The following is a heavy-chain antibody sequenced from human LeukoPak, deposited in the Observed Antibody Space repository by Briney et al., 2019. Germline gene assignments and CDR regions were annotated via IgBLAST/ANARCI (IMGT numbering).Heavy chain of an antibody. J-gene: IGHJ6*02. CDR1: GGPISSYY. CDR2: IYYSGST. D-gene: IGHD2-2*01. CDR3: ARAYAPYVMDV. V-gene: IGHV4-59*08. Sequence: SETLSLTCTISGGPISSYYWSWIRQPPGQGLEWIGYIYYSGSTNYNPSPKSRVTISVDTSKNQFSLKLSSVTAADTAVYYCARAYAPYVMDVWGQGTTVTVSS.